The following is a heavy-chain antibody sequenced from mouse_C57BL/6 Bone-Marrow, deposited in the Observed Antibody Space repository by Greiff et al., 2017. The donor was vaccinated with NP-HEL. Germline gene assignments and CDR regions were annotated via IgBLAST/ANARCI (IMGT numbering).Heavy chain of an antibody. D-gene: IGHD1-1*01. CDR1: GFSLTSYG. J-gene: IGHJ4*01. Sequence: QVQLKESGPGLVQPSQSLSITCTVSGFSLTSYGVHWVRQSPGKGLEWLGVIWSGGSTDYNAAFISRLSISKDNSKSQVFFKMNSLQADDTAIYYCAGLITTVVATDYAMDYWGQGTSVTVSS. V-gene: IGHV2-2*01. CDR3: AGLITTVVATDYAMDY. CDR2: IWSGGST.